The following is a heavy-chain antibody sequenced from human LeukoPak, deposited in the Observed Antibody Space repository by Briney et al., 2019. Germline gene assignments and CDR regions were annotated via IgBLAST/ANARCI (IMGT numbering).Heavy chain of an antibody. J-gene: IGHJ4*02. CDR1: GFTFSSYG. Sequence: TGGSLRLSCAASGFTFSSYGMHWVRQAPGKGLKWVAVISYDGSNKYYADSVKGRFTISRDNSKNTLYLQMNSLRAEDTAVYYCARDLGSYFDYWGQGTLVTVSS. CDR3: ARDLGSYFDY. CDR2: ISYDGSNK. D-gene: IGHD1-26*01. V-gene: IGHV3-30*03.